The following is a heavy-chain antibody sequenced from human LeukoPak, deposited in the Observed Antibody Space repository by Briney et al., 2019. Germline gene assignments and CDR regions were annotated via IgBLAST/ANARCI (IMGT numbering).Heavy chain of an antibody. Sequence: PETLSLTCTVSGGSVSSGSYYWSWIRQPPGKGLEWIGYIYYSGSTNYNPSLKSRVTISVDTSKNQFSLKLSSVTAADTAVYYCARNWEAGDWFDPWGQGTLVTVSS. J-gene: IGHJ5*02. D-gene: IGHD6-13*01. CDR3: ARNWEAGDWFDP. CDR2: IYYSGST. V-gene: IGHV4-61*01. CDR1: GGSVSSGSYY.